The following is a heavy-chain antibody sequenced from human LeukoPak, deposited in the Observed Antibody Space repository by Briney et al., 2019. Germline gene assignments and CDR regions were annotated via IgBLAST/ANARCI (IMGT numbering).Heavy chain of an antibody. CDR3: ARGRDGYNYRDYFDY. CDR1: GYTFTSYD. Sequence: ASVKVSCKASGYTFTSYDINWVRQAPGQGLEWMGWISANNGNTNYAQKVQGRVTMTRDTSTSTAYMELRSLTSDDTAVYYCARGRDGYNYRDYFDYWGQGTLVTVSS. CDR2: ISANNGNT. V-gene: IGHV1-18*01. J-gene: IGHJ4*02. D-gene: IGHD5-12*01.